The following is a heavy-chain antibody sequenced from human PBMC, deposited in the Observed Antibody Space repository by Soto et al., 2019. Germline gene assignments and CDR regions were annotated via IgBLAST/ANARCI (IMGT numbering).Heavy chain of an antibody. CDR3: VKGSDVARQELDH. J-gene: IGHJ4*02. Sequence: QVQLVESGGGVVQPGRSPRLSCAASGFTFSNFGMHWVCQAPGKGLEWVAAISSDGGDKYYSHSVKDRFTISRDNSKNTLFLQMNSLRVEDTAVYYCVKGSDVARQELDHWGQGILVTVSS. CDR2: ISSDGGDK. CDR1: GFTFSNFG. D-gene: IGHD3-16*01. V-gene: IGHV3-30*18.